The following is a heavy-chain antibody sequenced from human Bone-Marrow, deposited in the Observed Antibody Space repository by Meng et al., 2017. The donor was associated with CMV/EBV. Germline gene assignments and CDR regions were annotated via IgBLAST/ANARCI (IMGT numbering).Heavy chain of an antibody. D-gene: IGHD6-6*01. CDR2: ISYDGSNK. CDR3: ARGPLYSISSGTYYFGMDV. CDR1: GFTFSSYA. J-gene: IGHJ6*02. V-gene: IGHV3-30*04. Sequence: GESLKISCAASGFTFSSYAMHWVRQAPGKGLEWVAVISYDGSNKYYADSVKGRSTISRDNSKNTLYLQMNSLRAEDTAVYYCARGPLYSISSGTYYFGMDVWGQGTTVTVSS.